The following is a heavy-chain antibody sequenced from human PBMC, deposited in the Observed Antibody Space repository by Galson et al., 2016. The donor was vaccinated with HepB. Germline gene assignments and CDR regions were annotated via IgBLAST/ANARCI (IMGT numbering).Heavy chain of an antibody. D-gene: IGHD5-24*01. CDR1: GISFSKSA. CDR3: ARHLVTDGYPFDI. CDR2: IWFAGSNE. Sequence: SLRLSCAASGISFSKSAMHWVRQAPGKGLEWVAVIWFAGSNENYGDSVKGRFTISRDNSKDTLYMQINSLRPEDAATYFWARHLVTDGYPFDIWGQGTLVAVSP. J-gene: IGHJ4*02. V-gene: IGHV3-33*01.